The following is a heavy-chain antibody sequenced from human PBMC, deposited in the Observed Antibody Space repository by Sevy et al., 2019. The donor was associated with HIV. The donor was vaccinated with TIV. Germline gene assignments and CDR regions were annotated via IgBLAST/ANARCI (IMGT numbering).Heavy chain of an antibody. CDR1: GYTFTAYY. Sequence: ASVKVSCKASGYTFTAYYIHWVRQAPGQGLEWMGWIRPNSGDTDYAEKFQDRVTMTRDTSISTAYMDLSRLRSDDTAIYYCVVRGHSYDFWGQGTLVTVSS. D-gene: IGHD5-18*01. CDR2: IRPNSGDT. CDR3: VVRGHSYDF. V-gene: IGHV1-2*02. J-gene: IGHJ4*02.